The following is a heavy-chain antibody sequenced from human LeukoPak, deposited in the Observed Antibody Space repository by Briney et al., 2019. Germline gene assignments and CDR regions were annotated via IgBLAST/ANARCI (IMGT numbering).Heavy chain of an antibody. Sequence: ASVKVSCKASGYTFTSYAIHWVRQAPGQRLEWMGWISAGNGNTKYSQNFQGRVTFISNTSATTAFMELSSLRSEDAAVYYCARDWWELQGGSDEYYFDYWGQGTLVTVSS. CDR2: ISAGNGNT. CDR1: GYTFTSYA. V-gene: IGHV1-3*01. J-gene: IGHJ4*02. CDR3: ARDWWELQGGSDEYYFDY. D-gene: IGHD1-26*01.